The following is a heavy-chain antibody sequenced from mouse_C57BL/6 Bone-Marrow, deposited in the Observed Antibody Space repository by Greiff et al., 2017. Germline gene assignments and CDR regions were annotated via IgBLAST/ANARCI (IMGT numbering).Heavy chain of an antibody. D-gene: IGHD2-4*01. CDR1: GFTFSNYW. CDR2: IRLKSDNYAT. J-gene: IGHJ4*01. CDR3: TYDYDRHGYYYAMDY. V-gene: IGHV6-3*01. Sequence: EVKLVESGGGLVQPGGSMKLSCVASGFTFSNYWMNWVRQSPEKGLEWVAQIRLKSDNYATHYAESVKGRFTISRDDSKSSVYLQMNNLRAEDTGIYYCTYDYDRHGYYYAMDYWGQGTSVTVSS.